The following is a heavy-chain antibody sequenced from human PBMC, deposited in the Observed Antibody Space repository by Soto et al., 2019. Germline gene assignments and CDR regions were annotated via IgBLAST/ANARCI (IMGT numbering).Heavy chain of an antibody. D-gene: IGHD3-22*01. CDR1: GYTFTSYY. Sequence: QVQLVQSGAEVKKPGASVKVSCKASGYTFTSYYMHWVRQAPGQGLEWMGIINPSGGSTSYAQKCQGRVTMTRDTSTSTVYMELSSLRSEDTAVYYCARGVEYYYDSSGLNKTHYFDYWGQGTLVAVSS. V-gene: IGHV1-46*01. J-gene: IGHJ4*02. CDR2: INPSGGST. CDR3: ARGVEYYYDSSGLNKTHYFDY.